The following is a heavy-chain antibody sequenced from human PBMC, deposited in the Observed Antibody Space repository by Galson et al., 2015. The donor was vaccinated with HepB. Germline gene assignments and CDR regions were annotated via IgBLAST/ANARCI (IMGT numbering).Heavy chain of an antibody. CDR3: ARDSSESSGYDYYGLDV. D-gene: IGHD6-19*01. Sequence: SVKVSCKASGYSFTSYYMHWVRQAPGQGLEWMGIIDPNGGSTTYTQKFQGRVTMTRDTSTSTVYMELSSLRSDDTAVYYCARDSSESSGYDYYGLDVWGQGTTVTVSS. J-gene: IGHJ6*02. CDR1: GYSFTSYY. CDR2: IDPNGGST. V-gene: IGHV1-46*01.